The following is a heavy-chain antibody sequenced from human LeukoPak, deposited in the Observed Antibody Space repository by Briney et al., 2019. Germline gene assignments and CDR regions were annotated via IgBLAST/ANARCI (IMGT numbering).Heavy chain of an antibody. V-gene: IGHV3-74*01. J-gene: IGHJ4*02. Sequence: GGSLRLSCAASGFTFSSYWMHWVRQAPGKGLEWVSRMDPAGRTIDYADSVKGRFTISRDNAENSLFLQMNSLRVEDTAVYYCAREWQGGIAAAGTRIEGDYWGQGTLVAVSS. D-gene: IGHD6-13*01. CDR1: GFTFSSYW. CDR2: MDPAGRTI. CDR3: AREWQGGIAAAGTRIEGDY.